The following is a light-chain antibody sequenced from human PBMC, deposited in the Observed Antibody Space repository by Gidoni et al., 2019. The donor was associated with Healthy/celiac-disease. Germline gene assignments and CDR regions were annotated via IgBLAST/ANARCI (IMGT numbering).Light chain of an antibody. J-gene: IGKJ5*01. CDR1: QSVSSSY. CDR2: GAS. V-gene: IGKV3-20*01. CDR3: QQYGSSPPGIT. Sequence: EIVLTQSPGTRSLSPGERPTLSCRASQSVSSSYLAWYQQKPGQAPRLLIYGASSRATGIPDRFSGSGSGTDFTLTISRLEPEDFAVYYCQQYGSSPPGITFGQGTRLEIK.